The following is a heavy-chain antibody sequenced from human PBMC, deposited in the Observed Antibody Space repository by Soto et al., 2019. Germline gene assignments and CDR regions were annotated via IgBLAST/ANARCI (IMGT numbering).Heavy chain of an antibody. D-gene: IGHD3-3*01. CDR2: IGTAGDT. V-gene: IGHV3-13*01. Sequence: LRLSCAASGFTFSIYDMHWVRQATGKGLEWVSAIGTAGDTYYPGSVKGRFTISRENAKNSLYLQMNSLRAGDTAVYYCARGVGYDFWSGYYHYYGMDVWGQGTTVTVSS. J-gene: IGHJ6*02. CDR3: ARGVGYDFWSGYYHYYGMDV. CDR1: GFTFSIYD.